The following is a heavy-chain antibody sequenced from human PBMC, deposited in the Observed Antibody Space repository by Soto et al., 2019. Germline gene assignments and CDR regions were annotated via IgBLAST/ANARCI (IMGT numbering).Heavy chain of an antibody. CDR2: IKSKTDGGTT. CDR3: TTIDILTGRDVFDI. J-gene: IGHJ3*02. D-gene: IGHD3-9*01. CDR1: GFTFSNAW. Sequence: PGGSLRLSCAASGFTFSNAWMSWVRQAPGKGLEWVGRIKSKTDGGTTDYAAPVKGRFTISRDDSKNTLYLQMNSLKTEDTAVYYCTTIDILTGRDVFDIWGQGTMVTVSS. V-gene: IGHV3-15*01.